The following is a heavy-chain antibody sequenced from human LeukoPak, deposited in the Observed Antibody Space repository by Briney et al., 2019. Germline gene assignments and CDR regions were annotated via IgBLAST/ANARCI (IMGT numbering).Heavy chain of an antibody. V-gene: IGHV3-7*04. CDR1: SFTFSRHW. CDR3: ARDWSGVSTSNDC. D-gene: IGHD3-3*01. J-gene: IGHJ4*02. Sequence: PGRSLRLSCAASSFTFSRHWMSSVRQAGGEGLEWVSFINLDGIETNYVDSVKGRFTIFRDNAKNSLYLEMNSLRAEDTAVYYCARDWSGVSTSNDCWGQGTLVTDSS. CDR2: INLDGIET.